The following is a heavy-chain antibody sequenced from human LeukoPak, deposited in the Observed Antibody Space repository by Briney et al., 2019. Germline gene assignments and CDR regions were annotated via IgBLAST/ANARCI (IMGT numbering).Heavy chain of an antibody. CDR2: ISYDGSNK. V-gene: IGHV3-30-3*01. CDR1: GFTFSSYA. CDR3: ARDFKDTALYGMDV. D-gene: IGHD5-18*01. Sequence: GGSLRLSCAASGFTFSSYAMHWVRQAPGKGLEWVAVISYDGSNKYYADSVKGRFTISRDNSKNTLYLQMNSLRAEDTAVYYCARDFKDTALYGMDVWGQGTTVTVFS. J-gene: IGHJ6*02.